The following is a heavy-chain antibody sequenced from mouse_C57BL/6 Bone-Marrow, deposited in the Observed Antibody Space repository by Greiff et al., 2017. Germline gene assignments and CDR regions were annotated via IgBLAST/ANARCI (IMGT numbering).Heavy chain of an antibody. V-gene: IGHV6-3*01. D-gene: IGHD3-2*02. CDR3: TGAQASYYAMDY. Sequence: EVKVVESGGGLVQPGGSMKLSCVASGFTFSNYWMNWVRQSPEKGLEWVAQIRLKSDNYATHYAESVKGRFTISRDDSKSSVYLQMNNLRAEDTGIYYCTGAQASYYAMDYWGQGTSVTVSS. CDR2: IRLKSDNYAT. CDR1: GFTFSNYW. J-gene: IGHJ4*01.